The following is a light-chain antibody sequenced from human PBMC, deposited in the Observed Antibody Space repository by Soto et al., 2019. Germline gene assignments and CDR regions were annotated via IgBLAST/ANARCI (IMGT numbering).Light chain of an antibody. CDR1: QSIFTY. CDR2: AAS. CDR3: QQYGSSLPIT. V-gene: IGKV1-39*01. Sequence: DIQMTQSPSSLSASVGDRVNITCRASQSIFTYLSWLQQKPGKAPKLLIYAASTLQSGVPSRFTGSGSGTDFTLTISRLEPEDFAVYYCQQYGSSLPITFGQGTRLEI. J-gene: IGKJ5*01.